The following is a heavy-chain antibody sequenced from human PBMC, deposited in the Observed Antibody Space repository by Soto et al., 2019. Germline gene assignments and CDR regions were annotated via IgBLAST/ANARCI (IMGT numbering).Heavy chain of an antibody. CDR2: IYYSGST. J-gene: IGHJ4*02. CDR3: ARVGGFXATTIDY. V-gene: IGHV4-30-4*01. CDR1: GGSISSGDYY. Sequence: SETLSLTCTVSGGSISSGDYYWSWIRQPPGKGLEWIGYIYYSGSTYYNPSLKSRVTISVDTSKNQFSLKLSSVTAADTAVYYCARVGGFXATTIDYWGQGTLVTVSS. D-gene: IGHD3-10*01.